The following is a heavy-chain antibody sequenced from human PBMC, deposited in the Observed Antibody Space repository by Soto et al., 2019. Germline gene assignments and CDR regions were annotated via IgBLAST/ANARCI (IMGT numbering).Heavy chain of an antibody. CDR3: VRDLALMADY. V-gene: IGHV3-9*01. Sequence: QPGGSLRLSCAASGFTFDDYAMHWVRQAPGKGLEWVSGISWNSGSIAYADSVKGRFTISRDNAKNKVYLQMDSLRVDDTAMYYCVRDLALMADYWGQGTLVTVSS. CDR2: ISWNSGSI. J-gene: IGHJ4*02. CDR1: GFTFDDYA.